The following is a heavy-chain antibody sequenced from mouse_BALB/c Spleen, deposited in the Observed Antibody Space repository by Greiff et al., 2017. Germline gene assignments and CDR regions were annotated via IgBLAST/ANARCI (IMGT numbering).Heavy chain of an antibody. CDR2: ISSGGSYT. J-gene: IGHJ2*01. Sequence: EVQVVESGGGLVKPGGSLKLSCAASGFTFSSYTMSWVRQTPEKRLEWVATISSGGSYTYYPDSVKGRFTISRDNAKNTLYLQMSSLKSEDTAMYYCSRHGYGSSYDYWGQGTTLTVSS. CDR1: GFTFSSYT. CDR3: SRHGYGSSYDY. D-gene: IGHD1-1*01. V-gene: IGHV5-6-4*01.